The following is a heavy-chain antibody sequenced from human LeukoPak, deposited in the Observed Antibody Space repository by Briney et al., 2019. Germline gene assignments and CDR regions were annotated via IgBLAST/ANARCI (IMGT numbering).Heavy chain of an antibody. CDR2: ISSSSSYI. CDR3: AKSLGSTVTTDY. V-gene: IGHV3-21*04. CDR1: GFTFSSHS. D-gene: IGHD4-17*01. Sequence: GGSLTLSCAASGFTFSSHSMNWVRQAPGKGLEWGSSISSSSSYIYYADSVKGRFTISRDNAKNSLYLQMNSLRAEDTAVYYCAKSLGSTVTTDYWGQGTLVTVSS. J-gene: IGHJ4*02.